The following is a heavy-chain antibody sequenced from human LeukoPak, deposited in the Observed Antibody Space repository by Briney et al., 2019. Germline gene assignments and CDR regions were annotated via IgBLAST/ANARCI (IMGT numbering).Heavy chain of an antibody. V-gene: IGHV4-31*02. J-gene: IGHJ6*02. Sequence: SQTLSLTCTVSGGSISSGGYYWSWIRQHPGKGLEWIGYIYYSGSTYYNPSLKSRVTISVDTSKNQFSLKLSSVTAADTAVYYCAREDGSGSGNLEYYYGMDVWGQGTTVTVSS. D-gene: IGHD3-10*01. CDR2: IYYSGST. CDR1: GGSISSGGYY. CDR3: AREDGSGSGNLEYYYGMDV.